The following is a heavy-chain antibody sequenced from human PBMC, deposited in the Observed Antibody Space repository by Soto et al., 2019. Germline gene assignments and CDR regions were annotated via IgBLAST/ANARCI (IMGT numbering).Heavy chain of an antibody. Sequence: PGGSLRLSCAASGFTFDDYAMHWVRQAPGKGLEWVSGISWNSGSIGYADSVKGRFTISRDNAKNSLYLQMNSLRAEGTALYYCAKAPGYSSSWFLYWGQGTLVTVSS. D-gene: IGHD6-13*01. CDR3: AKAPGYSSSWFLY. CDR1: GFTFDDYA. J-gene: IGHJ4*02. V-gene: IGHV3-9*01. CDR2: ISWNSGSI.